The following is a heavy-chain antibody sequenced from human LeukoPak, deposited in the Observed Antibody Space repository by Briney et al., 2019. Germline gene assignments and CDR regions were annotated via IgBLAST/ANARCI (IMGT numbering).Heavy chain of an antibody. V-gene: IGHV3-21*01. J-gene: IGHJ6*02. CDR1: GFTFSSYS. D-gene: IGHD2-2*01. CDR2: ISSSSYI. Sequence: GGSLRLSSAASGFTFSSYSMNWVRQAPGKGLEWVSSISSSSYIYYADSVKGRFTISRDNAKNSLYLQMNSLRAEDTAVYYCARDVVVPAATGMDVWGQGTTVTVSS. CDR3: ARDVVVPAATGMDV.